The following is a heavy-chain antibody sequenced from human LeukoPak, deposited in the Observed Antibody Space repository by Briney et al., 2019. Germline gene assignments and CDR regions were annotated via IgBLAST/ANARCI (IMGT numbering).Heavy chain of an antibody. Sequence: TSVKVSCKVSGYTLTELSMHWVRQAPGKGLEWTGGFDPEDGETIYAQKFQGRVTMTEDTSTDTAYMELSSLRSEDTAVYYCATFGDFWSEFDYWGQGTLVTVSS. CDR1: GYTLTELS. V-gene: IGHV1-24*01. CDR2: FDPEDGET. J-gene: IGHJ4*02. D-gene: IGHD3-3*01. CDR3: ATFGDFWSEFDY.